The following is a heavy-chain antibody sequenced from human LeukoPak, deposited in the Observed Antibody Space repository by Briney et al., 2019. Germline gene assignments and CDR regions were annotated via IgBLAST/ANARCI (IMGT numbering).Heavy chain of an antibody. D-gene: IGHD6-13*01. CDR3: ARVEEYSSSWYIDY. J-gene: IGHJ4*02. V-gene: IGHV1-69*04. CDR1: GGTFSSYA. Sequence: GASVKVSCKASGGTFSSYAISWVRQAPGQGLEWMGRIIPILGIANYAQKFQGRVTITADKSTSTAYMELSSLRSEDTAVYYCARVEEYSSSWYIDYWGQGTLVTVSS. CDR2: IIPILGIA.